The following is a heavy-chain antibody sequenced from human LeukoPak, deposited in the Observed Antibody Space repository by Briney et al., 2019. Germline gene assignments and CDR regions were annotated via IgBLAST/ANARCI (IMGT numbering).Heavy chain of an antibody. CDR1: GYTLTELS. CDR2: FDLEDGET. J-gene: IGHJ4*02. V-gene: IGHV1-24*01. CDR3: ATGPKRIAVAGTLDY. Sequence: ASVKVSCKVSGYTLTELSMHWVRQAPGKGLEWMGGFDLEDGETIYAQKFQGRVTMTEDTSTDTAYMELSSLRSEDTAVYYCATGPKRIAVAGTLDYWGQGTLATVSS. D-gene: IGHD6-19*01.